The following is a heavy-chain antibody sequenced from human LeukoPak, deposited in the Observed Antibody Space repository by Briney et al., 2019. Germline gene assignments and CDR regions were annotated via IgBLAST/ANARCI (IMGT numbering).Heavy chain of an antibody. D-gene: IGHD3-10*01. V-gene: IGHV3-7*01. J-gene: IGHJ6*02. Sequence: PGGSLRLSCAASGFTFSSYWMSWVRQAPGKGLEWVANIKQDGSEKYYVDSVKGRFTISRDNAKNPLYLQMNSLRAEDTAVYYCARDSRMVRYYYGMDVWGQGTTVTVSS. CDR1: GFTFSSYW. CDR2: IKQDGSEK. CDR3: ARDSRMVRYYYGMDV.